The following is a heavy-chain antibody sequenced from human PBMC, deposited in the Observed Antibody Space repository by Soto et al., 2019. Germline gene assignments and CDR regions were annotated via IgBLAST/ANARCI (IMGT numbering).Heavy chain of an antibody. J-gene: IGHJ4*02. CDR1: GFTFSSYA. CDR2: ISGSGGST. V-gene: IGHV3-23*01. CDR3: ARDQYDSSGYRVY. Sequence: GGSLRLSCAASGFTFSSYAMSWVRQAPGKGLEWVSAISGSGGSTYYADSVKGRFTISRDNSKNTLYLQMGSLRAEDMAVYYCARDQYDSSGYRVYWGQGTLVTVSS. D-gene: IGHD3-22*01.